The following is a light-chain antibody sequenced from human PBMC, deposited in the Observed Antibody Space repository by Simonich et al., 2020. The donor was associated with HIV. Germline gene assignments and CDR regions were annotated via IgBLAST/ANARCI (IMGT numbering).Light chain of an antibody. Sequence: DIVMTQSPDSLAVSLGERATINCKSSQSVLYSSNNKNYLAWYQQKPGQPPKLLIYWASTRESGVPDRFRGGGSGTDFTLTISSLQAEDVAVYYCQQYNNWPLTFGGGTKVEIK. CDR3: QQYNNWPLT. CDR1: QSVLYSSNNKNY. V-gene: IGKV4-1*01. CDR2: WAS. J-gene: IGKJ4*01.